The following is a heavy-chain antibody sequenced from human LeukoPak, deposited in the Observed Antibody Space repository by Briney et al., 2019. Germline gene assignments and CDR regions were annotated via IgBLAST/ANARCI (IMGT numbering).Heavy chain of an antibody. Sequence: SETLSLTCTVSGGSISSYYWSWIRQPPGKGLEWIGYIYYSGSTNYNPSLKSRVTISVDTSKNQFSLKLSSVTAADTAVYYCAGARYSSSWACDYWGQGTLVTVSS. J-gene: IGHJ4*02. V-gene: IGHV4-59*01. CDR1: GGSISSYY. D-gene: IGHD6-13*01. CDR2: IYYSGST. CDR3: AGARYSSSWACDY.